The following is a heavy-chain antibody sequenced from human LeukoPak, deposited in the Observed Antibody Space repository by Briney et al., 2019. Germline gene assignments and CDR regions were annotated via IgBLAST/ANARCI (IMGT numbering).Heavy chain of an antibody. CDR2: ISSSSSYI. Sequence: PGGSLRLSCAASGFTFSSYSMNWVRQAPGKGLEWVSSISSSSSYIYYADSVKGRFTISRDNAKNSLYLQMNSLRAKDTAVYYCARAGYSYPYYFDYWGQGTLVTVSS. CDR1: GFTFSSYS. V-gene: IGHV3-21*01. D-gene: IGHD5-18*01. CDR3: ARAGYSYPYYFDY. J-gene: IGHJ4*02.